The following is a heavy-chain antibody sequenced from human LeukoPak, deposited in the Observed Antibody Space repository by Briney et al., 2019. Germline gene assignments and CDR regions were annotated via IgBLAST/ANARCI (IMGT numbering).Heavy chain of an antibody. V-gene: IGHV4-34*01. J-gene: IGHJ4*02. CDR2: ISHGGST. CDR3: ARVGSSGLDY. CDR1: GGSFSGYY. D-gene: IGHD6-19*01. Sequence: SETLSLTCGVFGGSFSGYYWSWIRQPPGKGLEWIGEISHGGSTNYNPSLKSRVTISVDTSKNQFSLKVTSVTAADTAVYYCARVGSSGLDYWGQGTLVTVSS.